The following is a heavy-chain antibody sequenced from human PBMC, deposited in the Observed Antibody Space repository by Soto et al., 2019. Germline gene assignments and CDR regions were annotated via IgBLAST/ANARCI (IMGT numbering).Heavy chain of an antibody. Sequence: VRFSCKPSGYPFTSTRLRWVRRAPGQGLEWMGWISPHNGNAKYAQKFQDRVTMSADTAASTVYMELRSLRSDDSAVFCCARDRSGWYDFWGQGTLVTVSS. CDR2: ISPHNGNA. CDR1: GYPFTSTR. J-gene: IGHJ5*01. D-gene: IGHD6-19*01. CDR3: ARDRSGWYDF. V-gene: IGHV1-18*01.